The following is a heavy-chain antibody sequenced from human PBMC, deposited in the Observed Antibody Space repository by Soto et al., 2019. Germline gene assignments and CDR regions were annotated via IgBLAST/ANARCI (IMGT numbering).Heavy chain of an antibody. CDR3: ARGPNPYYFDY. CDR2: IIPRSATS. CDR1: GDTFSTYT. J-gene: IGHJ4*02. Sequence: ASVKVSCKASGDTFSTYTITWMRQAPGQGLEWMGGIIPRSATSKYAQKFQGRVTITRDTSASTAYMELSSLRSEDTAVYYCARGPNPYYFDYWGQGTLVTVSS. V-gene: IGHV1-69*05.